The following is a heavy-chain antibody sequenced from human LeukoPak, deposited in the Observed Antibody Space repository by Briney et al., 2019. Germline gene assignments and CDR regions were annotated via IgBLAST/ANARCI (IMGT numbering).Heavy chain of an antibody. J-gene: IGHJ4*02. CDR1: GFTFSNAW. CDR2: ISGSGGST. V-gene: IGHV3-23*01. D-gene: IGHD2-15*01. CDR3: AKENVVVAAAVPDY. Sequence: GGSLRLSCAASGFTFSNAWMSWVRQAPGKGLEWVSVISGSGGSTYYADSVKGRFTISRDNSKNTLYLQMSSLRAEDTAVYYCAKENVVVAAAVPDYWGQGTLVTVSS.